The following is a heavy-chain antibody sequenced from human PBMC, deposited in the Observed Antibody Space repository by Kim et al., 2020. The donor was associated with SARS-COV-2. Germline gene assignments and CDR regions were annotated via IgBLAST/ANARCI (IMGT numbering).Heavy chain of an antibody. CDR3: AKDRAPAAMSYYYGMDV. CDR2: ISGSGGST. D-gene: IGHD2-2*01. Sequence: GGSLRLSCAASGFTFSSYAMSWVRQAPGKGLEWVAGISGSGGSTYYADSVKGRFTISRDNSKNTLYLQMNSLRVEDTAVYYCAKDRAPAAMSYYYGMDVWGRRATVTVAS. J-gene: IGHJ6*02. CDR1: GFTFSSYA. V-gene: IGHV3-23*01.